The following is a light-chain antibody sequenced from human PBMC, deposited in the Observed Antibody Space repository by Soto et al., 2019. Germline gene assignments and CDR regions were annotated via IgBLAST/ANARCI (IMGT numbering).Light chain of an antibody. CDR3: TQGTHWPHA. CDR1: QSLVYSDGSSY. J-gene: IGKJ1*01. Sequence: DVVLTQSPLSLPVTLGQPASTSCRSSQSLVYSDGSSYLNCFHQRPGLSPRRLISKVPNRDSGVPDRVSGTESGPDFTLRIRRVGAEDVGVYYCTQGTHWPHAFAQGTKVDIK. V-gene: IGKV2-30*01. CDR2: KVP.